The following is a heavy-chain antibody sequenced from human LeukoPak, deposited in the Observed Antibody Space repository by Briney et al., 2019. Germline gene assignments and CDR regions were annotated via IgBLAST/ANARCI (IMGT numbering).Heavy chain of an antibody. CDR3: AKSRHPYNWNDGALFDY. J-gene: IGHJ4*02. CDR1: GFTFSSYG. V-gene: IGHV3-30*18. D-gene: IGHD1-20*01. Sequence: GGSLRLSCAASGFTFSSYGMHWVRQAPGKGLEWVAVISYDGSNKYYADSVKGRFTIPRDNSKNTLYLQMNSLRPEGTTVYYCAKSRHPYNWNDGALFDYWGQGTLVTVSS. CDR2: ISYDGSNK.